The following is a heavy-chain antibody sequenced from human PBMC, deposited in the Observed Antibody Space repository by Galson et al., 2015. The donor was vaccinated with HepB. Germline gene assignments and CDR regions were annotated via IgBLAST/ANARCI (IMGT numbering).Heavy chain of an antibody. CDR2: ISAYNGNT. CDR3: ARFKIRLLWFGELSL. V-gene: IGHV1-18*04. Sequence: SVKVSCKASGYTFTSYGISWVRQAPGQGLEWMGWISAYNGNTNYAQKLQGRVTMTTDTSTSTAYMELRSLRSDDTAVYYCARFKIRLLWFGELSLWGQGALVTVSS. J-gene: IGHJ4*02. D-gene: IGHD3-10*01. CDR1: GYTFTSYG.